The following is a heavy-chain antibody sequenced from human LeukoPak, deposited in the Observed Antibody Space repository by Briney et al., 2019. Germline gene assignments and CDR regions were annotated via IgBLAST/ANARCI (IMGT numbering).Heavy chain of an antibody. CDR3: ARDQDYYGSGRTY. CDR1: GFTFSSYA. J-gene: IGHJ4*02. Sequence: GGSLRLSCAASGFTFSSYAMHWVRQAPGKGLEWVAVISYDGSNKYYTDSVKGRFTISRDNSKNTLYMQMNSLKAEDRAVYYCARDQDYYGSGRTYWGQGTLVTVSS. D-gene: IGHD3-10*01. CDR2: ISYDGSNK. V-gene: IGHV3-30*10.